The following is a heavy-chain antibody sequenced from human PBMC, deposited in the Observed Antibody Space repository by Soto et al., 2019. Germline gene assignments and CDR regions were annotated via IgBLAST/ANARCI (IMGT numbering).Heavy chain of an antibody. CDR1: GFTFSSYG. J-gene: IGHJ6*02. CDR2: LSGSGDTT. CDR3: AKGPQFCYYYAMDV. V-gene: IGHV3-23*01. Sequence: EGSLRLSCAASGFTFSSYGMNWVRQAPGKGLEWVSALSGSGDTTYYADSVRGRFSISRDNSKNTLYLQMSSLRGEDTAVYYCAKGPQFCYYYAMDVWGQAATVPLS.